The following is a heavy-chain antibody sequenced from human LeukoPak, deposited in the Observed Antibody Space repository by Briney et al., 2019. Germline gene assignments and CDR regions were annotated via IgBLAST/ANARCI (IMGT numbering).Heavy chain of an antibody. J-gene: IGHJ4*02. CDR3: ARSSSGSYYNGFDY. V-gene: IGHV3-21*01. CDR2: ISSSSSYI. D-gene: IGHD3-10*01. CDR1: GSTFSSYS. Sequence: PGGSLRLSCAASGSTFSSYSMNWVRQAPGKGLEWVSSISSSSSYIYYADSVKGRFTISRDNAKNSLYLQMNSLRAEDTAVYYCARSSSGSYYNGFDYWGQGTLVTVSS.